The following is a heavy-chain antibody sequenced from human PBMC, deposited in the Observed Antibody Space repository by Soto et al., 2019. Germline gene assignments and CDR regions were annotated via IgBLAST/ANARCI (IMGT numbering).Heavy chain of an antibody. CDR1: GYTFTSYW. Sequence: GESLKISCKGSGYTFTSYWINWVRQMPGKGLEWMGRIDPTDSYTNYNPSFQGHVTISADKSLSTAYLQWDSLRASDTATYSCARGRPQVVHNWVDPWGQGTLVTVS. CDR2: IDPTDSYT. D-gene: IGHD2-15*01. J-gene: IGHJ5*02. CDR3: ARGRPQVVHNWVDP. V-gene: IGHV5-10-1*01.